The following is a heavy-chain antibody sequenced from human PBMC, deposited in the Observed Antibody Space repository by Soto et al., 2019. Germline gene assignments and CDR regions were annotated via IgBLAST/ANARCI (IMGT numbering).Heavy chain of an antibody. CDR1: EFTFPYAW. CDR3: TSLYYGH. V-gene: IGHV3-15*01. D-gene: IGHD3-16*02. J-gene: IGHJ4*02. CDR2: IKSKTDGGTT. Sequence: PXGSLILSCTAAEFTFPYAWMSWVRQAPGKGLEWVGRIKSKTDGGTTDYAAPVKGRFTISRDESQNTLYLQMNSLKTEDTAVYYCTSLYYGHWGQGALVPVSS.